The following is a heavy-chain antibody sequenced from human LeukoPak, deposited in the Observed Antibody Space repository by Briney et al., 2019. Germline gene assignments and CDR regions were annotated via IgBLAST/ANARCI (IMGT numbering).Heavy chain of an antibody. CDR3: ARRNIEMAPPRTGGEFDY. D-gene: IGHD5-24*01. J-gene: IGHJ4*02. CDR1: GSSFTSYW. Sequence: GASLQISCKGSGSSFTSYWIGWVRQLPGKGLEWMGIIYPGDSDTRYSPSFQGQVTISADKSISTAYLQWSSLKASDTAMYYCARRNIEMAPPRTGGEFDYWGQGALVTVSS. CDR2: IYPGDSDT. V-gene: IGHV5-51*01.